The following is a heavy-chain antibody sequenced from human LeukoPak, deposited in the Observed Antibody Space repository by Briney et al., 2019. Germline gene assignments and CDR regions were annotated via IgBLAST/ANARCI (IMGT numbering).Heavy chain of an antibody. CDR3: ARSSGHSYGDFDY. Sequence: PSETLSLTCSVSGVSITSNYWSWIRQPPGKGLEWLGYTHHSGATSYNPSLKSRSTMSLDTSDNQFSLKLSSVTAADTAVYYCARSSGHSYGDFDYWGQGNLVTVSS. CDR2: THHSGAT. J-gene: IGHJ4*02. D-gene: IGHD5-18*01. V-gene: IGHV4-59*01. CDR1: GVSITSNY.